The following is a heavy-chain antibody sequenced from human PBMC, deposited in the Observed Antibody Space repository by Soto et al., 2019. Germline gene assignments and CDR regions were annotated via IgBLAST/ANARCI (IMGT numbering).Heavy chain of an antibody. Sequence: QVHLVESGGGLVKPGGSLRLSCATSGCPFNDYYMTWIRQAPGKGLEWLSHISPKSTFRNYADSVKGRFTISRDNTESSLFLQMNSLGVDDTAVYSCVRGGGGGLFEHWGQGVLVTVSS. CDR1: GCPFNDYY. CDR3: VRGGGGGLFEH. J-gene: IGHJ4*02. V-gene: IGHV3-11*06. CDR2: ISPKSTFR. D-gene: IGHD2-21*01.